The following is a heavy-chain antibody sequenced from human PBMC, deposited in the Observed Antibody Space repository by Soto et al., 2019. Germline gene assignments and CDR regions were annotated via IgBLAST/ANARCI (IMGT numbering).Heavy chain of an antibody. CDR1: GGIFSTYA. D-gene: IGHD3-10*01. CDR2: IIPIFGTP. Sequence: QVQLVQSGAEVKKPGSSVKVSCKASGGIFSTYAISWLRQAPGQGLEWMGGIIPIFGTPNYAQRFQGRVTITADESRSTAYMELSRLRSEDTAVYYCARDRDDYGSGNYYNRIYFWGQGTLVTVSS. CDR3: ARDRDDYGSGNYYNRIYF. V-gene: IGHV1-69*01. J-gene: IGHJ4*02.